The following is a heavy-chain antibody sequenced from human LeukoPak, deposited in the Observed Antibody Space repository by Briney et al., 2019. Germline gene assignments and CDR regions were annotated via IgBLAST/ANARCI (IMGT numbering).Heavy chain of an antibody. CDR3: AKEYGYCSGGSCYSQGYFDY. CDR2: ISYDGSNK. J-gene: IGHJ4*02. V-gene: IGHV3-30*18. CDR1: GFTFSSYG. Sequence: GGSLRLSCAASGFTFSSYGIHWVRQAPGKGLEWVAVISYDGSNKYYADSVKGRFTISRDNSKNTLYLQMNSLRAEDTAVYYCAKEYGYCSGGSCYSQGYFDYWGQGTLVTVSS. D-gene: IGHD2-15*01.